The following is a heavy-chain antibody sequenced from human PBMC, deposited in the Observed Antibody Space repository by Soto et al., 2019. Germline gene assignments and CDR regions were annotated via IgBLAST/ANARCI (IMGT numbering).Heavy chain of an antibody. CDR2: ISSSGSTI. J-gene: IGHJ3*02. CDR1: GFTFSDYY. CDR3: ARDVESSPPAMAPSAFDI. Sequence: QVQLVESGGGLVKPGGSLRLSCAASGFTFSDYYMSWIRQAPGKGLEWVSYISSSGSTIYYADSVKGRFTISRDNGKHSLYLQMNSLRAEDTAVYYCARDVESSPPAMAPSAFDIWGQGTMVTVSS. D-gene: IGHD5-18*01. V-gene: IGHV3-11*01.